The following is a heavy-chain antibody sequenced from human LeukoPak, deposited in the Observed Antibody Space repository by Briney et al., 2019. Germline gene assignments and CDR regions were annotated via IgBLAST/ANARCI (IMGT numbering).Heavy chain of an antibody. V-gene: IGHV3-48*03. CDR3: ARVGYYDILTGYSL. J-gene: IGHJ4*02. CDR2: ISSSGSTI. Sequence: GGSLRLSCAASGFTFSSYEMNWVRQAPGKGLEWVSYISSSGSTIYYADSVKGRFTISRDNAKNSLYLQMNSLRAEDTAVYYCARVGYYDILTGYSLWGQGTLVTVSS. D-gene: IGHD3-9*01. CDR1: GFTFSSYE.